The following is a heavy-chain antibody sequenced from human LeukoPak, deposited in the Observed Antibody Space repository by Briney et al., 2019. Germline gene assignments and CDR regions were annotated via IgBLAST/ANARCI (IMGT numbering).Heavy chain of an antibody. CDR3: AREVDYDILTGQNWFDP. CDR2: IIPIFGTA. Sequence: SVKVSCTASGGTFSSYAISWVRQAPGQGLEWMGGIIPIFGTANYAQKFQGRVTITADESTSTAYMELSSLRSEDTAVYYCAREVDYDILTGQNWFDPWGQGTLATVSS. CDR1: GGTFSSYA. J-gene: IGHJ5*02. D-gene: IGHD3-9*01. V-gene: IGHV1-69*01.